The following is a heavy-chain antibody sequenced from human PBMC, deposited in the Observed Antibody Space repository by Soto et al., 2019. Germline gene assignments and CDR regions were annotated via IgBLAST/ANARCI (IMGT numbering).Heavy chain of an antibody. V-gene: IGHV4-34*01. CDR3: ARNLRKAARTCYFDY. D-gene: IGHD6-6*01. CDR2: INHSGST. Sequence: QVQLQQWGAGLLKPSETLSLTCAVYGGSFSGYYWSWIRQPPGKGLEWIGEINHSGSTNYNPSLKSRVTISVDTSKNQFSLKLSSVTAADTAVYYCARNLRKAARTCYFDYWGQGTLVTVSS. CDR1: GGSFSGYY. J-gene: IGHJ4*02.